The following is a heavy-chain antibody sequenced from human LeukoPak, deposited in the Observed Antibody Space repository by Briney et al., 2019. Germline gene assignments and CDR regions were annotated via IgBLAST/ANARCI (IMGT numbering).Heavy chain of an antibody. CDR2: MNPNSGNT. J-gene: IGHJ5*02. V-gene: IGHV1-8*01. D-gene: IGHD1-26*01. CDR1: GYTFTSYD. Sequence: ASVTVSCKASGYTFTSYDINWVRQATGQGLEWMGWMNPNSGNTGYAQKFQGRVTMTRNTSISTAYMELSSLRSEDTAVYYCARLIPQKWELPGKWFDPWGQGTLVTVSS. CDR3: ARLIPQKWELPGKWFDP.